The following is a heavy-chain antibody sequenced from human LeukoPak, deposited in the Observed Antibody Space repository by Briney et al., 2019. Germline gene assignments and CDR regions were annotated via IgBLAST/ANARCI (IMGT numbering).Heavy chain of an antibody. V-gene: IGHV1-69*13. Sequence: GASVKVSSKASGGTFSSYAISWVRQAPGQGLEWMGGIIPIFGTANYAQKFQGRVTITADESTSTAYMELSSLRSEDTAVYYCASAYYYDSSGYYYRDWFDPWGQGTLVTVSS. D-gene: IGHD3-22*01. CDR2: IIPIFGTA. CDR1: GGTFSSYA. CDR3: ASAYYYDSSGYYYRDWFDP. J-gene: IGHJ5*02.